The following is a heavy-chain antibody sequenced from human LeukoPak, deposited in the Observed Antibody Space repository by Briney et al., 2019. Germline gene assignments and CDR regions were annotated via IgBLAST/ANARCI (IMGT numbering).Heavy chain of an antibody. Sequence: GGSLRLSCAGSGFSFSSHGMHWVRQAPGKGLEWMAFIRSDGSNKYYADSVKGRFTISRDNSKNTLYLQMNSLRAEDTAVYYCARILDSAWGELGYWGQGALVTVSS. J-gene: IGHJ4*02. V-gene: IGHV3-30*02. D-gene: IGHD6-19*01. CDR2: IRSDGSNK. CDR3: ARILDSAWGELGY. CDR1: GFSFSSHG.